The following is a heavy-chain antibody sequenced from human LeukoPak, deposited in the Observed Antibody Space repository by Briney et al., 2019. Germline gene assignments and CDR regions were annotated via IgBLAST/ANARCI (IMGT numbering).Heavy chain of an antibody. CDR2: INTDGGST. D-gene: IGHD2-2*02. CDR1: GFTFGSYW. Sequence: GGSLRLSRAASGFTFGSYWMRWVRQAPGKGLVWVSRINTDGGSTTYADSVKGRFTISRDNAKNTLYLQMNSLRAEDTAVYYCGRGFSIVPAGIPDYWGXGTLXTVSS. V-gene: IGHV3-74*01. J-gene: IGHJ4*01. CDR3: GRGFSIVPAGIPDY.